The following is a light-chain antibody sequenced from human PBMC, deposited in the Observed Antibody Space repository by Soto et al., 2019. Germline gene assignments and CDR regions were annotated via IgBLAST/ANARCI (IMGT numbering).Light chain of an antibody. Sequence: DIQMTQSPSTLSASVVDRVTITCRASQSISSWLAWYQQKPGQAPRLLIYTASTLESGVPSRFSASGSGTEFTLTISSLHPDDFATYYCQEYNNYWTFGQGTKVDIK. J-gene: IGKJ1*01. CDR2: TAS. CDR3: QEYNNYWT. V-gene: IGKV1-5*01. CDR1: QSISSW.